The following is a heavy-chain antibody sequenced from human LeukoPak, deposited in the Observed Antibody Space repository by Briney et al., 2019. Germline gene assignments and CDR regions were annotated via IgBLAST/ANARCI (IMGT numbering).Heavy chain of an antibody. CDR1: GYTFTGYY. CDR3: ARYYYGSSGYYYFDY. J-gene: IGHJ4*02. Sequence: ASVKVSCKASGYTFTGYYMHWVRQAPGQGLEWMGWINPNSGGTNYAQKFQGRVTMTRDTSISTAYMELSRLRSDDTPVYYCARYYYGSSGYYYFDYWGQGTLVTVSS. D-gene: IGHD3-22*01. CDR2: INPNSGGT. V-gene: IGHV1-2*02.